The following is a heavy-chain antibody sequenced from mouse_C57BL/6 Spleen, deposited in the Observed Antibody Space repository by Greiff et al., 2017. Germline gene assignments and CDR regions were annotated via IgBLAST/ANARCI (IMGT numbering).Heavy chain of an antibody. CDR3: ARGGYDGYFCFDY. Sequence: VQGVESGAELVKPGASVKISCKASGYAFSSYWMNWVKQRPGKGLEWIGQIYPGDGDTNYNGKFKGKATLTADKSSSTAYMQLSSLTSEDSAVYFCARGGYDGYFCFDYWGQGTTLTVSS. V-gene: IGHV1-80*01. J-gene: IGHJ2*01. D-gene: IGHD2-3*01. CDR1: GYAFSSYW. CDR2: IYPGDGDT.